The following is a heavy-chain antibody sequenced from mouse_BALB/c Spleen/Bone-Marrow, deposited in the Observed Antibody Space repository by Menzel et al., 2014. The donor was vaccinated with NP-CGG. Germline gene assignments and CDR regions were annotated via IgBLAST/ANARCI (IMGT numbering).Heavy chain of an antibody. CDR2: ILPGSGST. CDR1: GYTFSSYW. Sequence: QVQLQQSGAELMKPGASVKISCKATGYTFSSYWIEWVKQRPGHGLEWIGEILPGSGSTKYNEKFKGKATFTADTSSNTAYMQLSSLTSEDSAVYYCVRKEGFWGTFAYWGQGTLVTVSA. V-gene: IGHV1-9*01. D-gene: IGHD4-1*01. CDR3: VRKEGFWGTFAY. J-gene: IGHJ3*01.